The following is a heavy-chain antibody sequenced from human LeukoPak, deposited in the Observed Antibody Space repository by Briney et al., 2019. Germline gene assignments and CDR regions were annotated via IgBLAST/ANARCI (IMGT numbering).Heavy chain of an antibody. Sequence: GGSLRLSCAASGFTFRSYGMHWVRQAPGKGLEWVAFIRYDGSNKYYADSVKGRFTISRDNSKNTLYLQMNSLRAEDTAVYYCARDIGYPSGGLLGLFDPWGQGTLVTVSS. CDR3: ARDIGYPSGGLLGLFDP. CDR2: IRYDGSNK. J-gene: IGHJ5*02. V-gene: IGHV3-30*02. D-gene: IGHD3-10*01. CDR1: GFTFRSYG.